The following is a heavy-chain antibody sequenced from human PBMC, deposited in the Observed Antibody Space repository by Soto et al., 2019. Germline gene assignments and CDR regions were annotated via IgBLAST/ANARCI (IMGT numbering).Heavy chain of an antibody. J-gene: IGHJ2*01. V-gene: IGHV4-31*03. D-gene: IGHD3-3*01. Sequence: QVQLQESGPGLVKPSQTLSLTGTVSGVSISSGGYYWSWIRQHPGKGLEWIGYIYYSGSTYYNPSLKSRVTISVDTSKNQFSLKLSSVTAADTAVYYCARGLEAPDVGYFDLWGRGTLVTVSS. CDR2: IYYSGST. CDR3: ARGLEAPDVGYFDL. CDR1: GVSISSGGYY.